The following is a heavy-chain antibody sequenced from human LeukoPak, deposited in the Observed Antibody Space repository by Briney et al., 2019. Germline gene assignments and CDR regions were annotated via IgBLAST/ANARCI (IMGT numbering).Heavy chain of an antibody. V-gene: IGHV3-30-3*01. Sequence: GGSLRPSCAASGFTFSSYAMHWVRQAPGKGLEWVAVISYDGSNKYYADSVKGRFTISRDNSKNTLYLQMNSLRAEDTAVYYCATQVDIVVVPAANDYWGQGTLVTVSS. D-gene: IGHD2-2*03. CDR1: GFTFSSYA. J-gene: IGHJ4*02. CDR3: ATQVDIVVVPAANDY. CDR2: ISYDGSNK.